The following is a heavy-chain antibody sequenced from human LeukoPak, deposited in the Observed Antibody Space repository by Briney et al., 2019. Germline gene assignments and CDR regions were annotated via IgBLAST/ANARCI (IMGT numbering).Heavy chain of an antibody. V-gene: IGHV3-7*03. Sequence: GGSLRLSCVASGFTFGKYWMSWVRQAPGKGLEWVANIKLDGSEKNYVDSVKGRFTISRDNTKNSLYLQTNSLRVEDTAVFYCARDQYDTWSRRGNFDSWGQGTLVIVSS. CDR2: IKLDGSEK. J-gene: IGHJ4*02. CDR3: ARDQYDTWSRRGNFDS. D-gene: IGHD3-3*01. CDR1: GFTFGKYW.